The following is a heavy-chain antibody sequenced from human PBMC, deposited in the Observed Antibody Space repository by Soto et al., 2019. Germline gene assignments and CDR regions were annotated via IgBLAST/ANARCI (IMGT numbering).Heavy chain of an antibody. Sequence: ASVKVSCKASGYTFTNYIMHWVRQAPGQRLEWMGWINADNRNTKYSQKFQGRVTITRDTSANTAYMELISLRSEDTAVYYCARGGGYFDYWGQGTLVTVSS. V-gene: IGHV1-3*01. J-gene: IGHJ4*02. CDR2: INADNRNT. CDR3: ARGGGYFDY. CDR1: GYTFTNYI. D-gene: IGHD3-16*01.